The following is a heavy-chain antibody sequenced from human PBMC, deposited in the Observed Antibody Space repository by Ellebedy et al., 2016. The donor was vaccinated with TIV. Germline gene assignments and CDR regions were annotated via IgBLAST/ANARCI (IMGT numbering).Heavy chain of an antibody. Sequence: ASVKVSCKASGYTFTSYDINWVRQATGQGLEWMGWINPNSGGTNYAQKFQGRVTMTRDTSISTAYMELSSLRSEDTAVYYCARDQTVVAATPGSYGMDVWGQGTTVTVSS. CDR2: INPNSGGT. CDR3: ARDQTVVAATPGSYGMDV. D-gene: IGHD2-15*01. J-gene: IGHJ6*02. CDR1: GYTFTSYD. V-gene: IGHV1-2*02.